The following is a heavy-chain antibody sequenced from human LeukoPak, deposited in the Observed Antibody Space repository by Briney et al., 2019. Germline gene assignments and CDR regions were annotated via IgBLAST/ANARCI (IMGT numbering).Heavy chain of an antibody. CDR2: IIPIFGTA. CDR1: GGTFSSYA. CDR3: ARSRSDCSSTSCYTHWYFDL. J-gene: IGHJ2*01. D-gene: IGHD2-2*02. V-gene: IGHV1-69*05. Sequence: SVKVSCKASGGTFSSYAISWVRQAPGQGLEWMGGIIPIFGTANYAQKFQGRVTITTDKSTSTAYMELSSLRSEDTAVYYCARSRSDCSSTSCYTHWYFDLWGRGTLVTVSS.